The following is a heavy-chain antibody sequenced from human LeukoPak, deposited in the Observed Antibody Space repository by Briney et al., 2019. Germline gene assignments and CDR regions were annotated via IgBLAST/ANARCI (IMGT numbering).Heavy chain of an antibody. CDR2: IYYGGST. J-gene: IGHJ5*02. CDR3: ARERKVVAAAIDWFDP. CDR1: GGSITSHF. V-gene: IGHV4-59*11. Sequence: KPSETLSLTCTVSGGSITSHFWSWIRQPPGKGLEWIGSIYYGGSTYYNPSLKSRVTISVDTSKNQFSLKLSSVTAADTAVYYCARERKVVAAAIDWFDPWGQGTLVTVSS. D-gene: IGHD2-2*01.